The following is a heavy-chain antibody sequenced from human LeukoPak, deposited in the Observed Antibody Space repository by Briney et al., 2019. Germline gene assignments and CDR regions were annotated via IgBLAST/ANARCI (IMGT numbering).Heavy chain of an antibody. CDR2: ISSSGSTI. D-gene: IGHD1/OR15-1a*01. CDR3: ARDNAGTIAEGFDY. Sequence: GESLRLSCAASGFTFSSYEMNWVRQAPGKGLEWVSYISSSGSTIYYADSVKGRFTISRDNAKNSLYLQMNSLRAEDTAVYYCARDNAGTIAEGFDYWGQGTLVTVSS. V-gene: IGHV3-48*03. CDR1: GFTFSSYE. J-gene: IGHJ4*02.